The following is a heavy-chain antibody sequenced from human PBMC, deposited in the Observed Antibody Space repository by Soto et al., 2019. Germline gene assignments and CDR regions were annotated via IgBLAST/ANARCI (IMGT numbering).Heavy chain of an antibody. V-gene: IGHV1-69*01. CDR2: IMPSFGTR. D-gene: IGHD3-10*02. J-gene: IGHJ4*02. Sequence: QVQLVQSGAEVKKPGSSVKVSCKASGGTFSSKYAISWVRQAPGQGFEWMGGIMPSFGTRNYAQRFQDRITLTADASMPIAHMELTSLTSQDTAVYYCATSPGFGGYYVVWGQGTLVTVSS. CDR3: ATSPGFGGYYVV. CDR1: GGTFSSKYA.